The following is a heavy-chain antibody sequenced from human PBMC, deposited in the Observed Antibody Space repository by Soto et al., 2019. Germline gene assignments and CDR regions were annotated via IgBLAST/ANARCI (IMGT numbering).Heavy chain of an antibody. CDR3: VRDDFGWGIDH. J-gene: IGHJ4*02. V-gene: IGHV3-74*01. CDR1: GFTFSTYW. Sequence: EVQLVESGGGLVQPGGSLRLSCAASGFTFSTYWMHWVRQAPGKGLVWVSHVDSDGSSTTYADSVKGRFTISRDNAKNTLYLQMNSLRVEDTAVYYCVRDDFGWGIDHWGQGTLVTVSS. D-gene: IGHD3-10*01. CDR2: VDSDGSST.